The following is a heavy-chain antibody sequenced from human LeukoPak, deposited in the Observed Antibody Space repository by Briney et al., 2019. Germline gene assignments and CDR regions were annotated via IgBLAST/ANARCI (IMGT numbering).Heavy chain of an antibody. D-gene: IGHD3-16*01. CDR1: GYSISSGYY. V-gene: IGHV4-38-2*01. J-gene: IGHJ4*02. Sequence: SETLSLTCAVGGYSISSGYYWGWVRQPPGKGLEWIGSIYRDGTTFHNPSLKSRVTISVDTSKNQFSLKLSPVTAADTAVYFCAGFFARGGSSDYWGQGTLVTVSS. CDR3: AGFFARGGSSDY. CDR2: IYRDGTT.